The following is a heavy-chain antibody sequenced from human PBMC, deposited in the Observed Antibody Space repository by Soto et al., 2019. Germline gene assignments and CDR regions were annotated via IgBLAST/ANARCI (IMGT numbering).Heavy chain of an antibody. Sequence: ASVKVSCKASGYTFTSYYMHWVRQAPGQGLEWMGIINPSGGSTSYAQKFQGRVTMTRDTSTSTVYMELSSLRSEDTAVYYCARVPRDMSSGFYGMDVWGQGTTVTVSS. J-gene: IGHJ6*02. CDR3: ARVPRDMSSGFYGMDV. D-gene: IGHD3-22*01. CDR1: GYTFTSYY. V-gene: IGHV1-46*01. CDR2: INPSGGST.